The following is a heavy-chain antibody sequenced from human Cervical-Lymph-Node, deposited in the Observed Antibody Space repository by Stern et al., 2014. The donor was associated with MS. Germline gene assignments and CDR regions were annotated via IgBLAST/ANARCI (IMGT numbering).Heavy chain of an antibody. J-gene: IGHJ3*02. D-gene: IGHD1-26*01. CDR3: AGGGGTIDI. Sequence: QVQLVQSGAEVKKPGVSVKVSCKVFGYSLSEISMHWVRQAPGKGLEWMGGFDTENDETVYAQNFQGRLTMTEDTSTDTAYMELSSLRSEDTAVYYCAGGGGTIDIWGQGTPVIVSS. CDR2: FDTENDET. V-gene: IGHV1-24*01. CDR1: GYSLSEIS.